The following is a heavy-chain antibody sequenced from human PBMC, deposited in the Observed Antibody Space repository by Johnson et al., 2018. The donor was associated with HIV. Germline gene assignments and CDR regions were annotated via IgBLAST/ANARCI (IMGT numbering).Heavy chain of an antibody. CDR3: AKFEGFITVNRVVGDAFDI. J-gene: IGHJ3*02. D-gene: IGHD3-10*01. Sequence: QVQLVESGGGLVKPGGSLRLSCAASGFTFSDYYMSWIRQAPGKGLEWVSYISSSGSTIYYADSVKGRFAISRDNAKNSLYLQMSSLRAEDTAVYFCAKFEGFITVNRVVGDAFDIWGQGTMVSVSS. CDR2: ISSSGSTI. V-gene: IGHV3-11*04. CDR1: GFTFSDYY.